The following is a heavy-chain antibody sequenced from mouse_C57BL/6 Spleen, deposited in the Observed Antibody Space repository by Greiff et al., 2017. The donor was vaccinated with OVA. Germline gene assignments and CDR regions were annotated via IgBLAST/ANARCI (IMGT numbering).Heavy chain of an antibody. CDR3: ARRDSFAY. D-gene: IGHD3-3*01. CDR1: GYAFSSYW. V-gene: IGHV1-80*01. Sequence: VKLMESGAELVKPGASVKISCKASGYAFSSYWMNWVKQRPGKGLEWIGQIYPGDGDTNYNGKFKGKATLTADKSSSTAYMQLSSLTSEDSAVYFCARRDSFAYWGQGTLVTVSA. CDR2: IYPGDGDT. J-gene: IGHJ3*01.